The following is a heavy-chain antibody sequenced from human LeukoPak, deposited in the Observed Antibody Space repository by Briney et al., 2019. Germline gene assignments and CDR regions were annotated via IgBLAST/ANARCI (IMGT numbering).Heavy chain of an antibody. CDR2: IYYSGST. V-gene: IGHV4-31*03. J-gene: IGHJ4*02. CDR3: ARGPESGELFIY. CDR1: GGSISSGGYY. D-gene: IGHD3-10*01. Sequence: SETLSLTCTVSGGSISSGGYYWSWTRQHPGKGLEWIGYIYYSGSTYYNPSLKSRVTISVDTSKNQFSLKLSSVTAADTAVYYCARGPESGELFIYWGQGTLVTVSS.